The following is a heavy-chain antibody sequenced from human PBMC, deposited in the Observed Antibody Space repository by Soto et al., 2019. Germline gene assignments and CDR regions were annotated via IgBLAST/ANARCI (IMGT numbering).Heavy chain of an antibody. CDR3: ARGKNGWLTFDY. CDR1: GFTVSDTY. V-gene: IGHV3-53*02. D-gene: IGHD6-19*01. CDR2: IYSGSAT. Sequence: EVRLVETGGGLIQPGGSLRLSCAASGFTVSDTYMNWVRQAPGKGLEWVSVIYSGSATYYADPVKGRFTISRDNSNNTVFLQMSTLRVDDTALYYCARGKNGWLTFDYWGQGTLVTVSS. J-gene: IGHJ4*02.